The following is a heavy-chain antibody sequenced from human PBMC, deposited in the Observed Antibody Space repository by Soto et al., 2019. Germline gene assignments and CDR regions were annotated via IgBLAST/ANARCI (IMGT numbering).Heavy chain of an antibody. CDR1: GFRFSDYG. V-gene: IGHV1-18*01. CDR3: ARSYYLADAFDV. D-gene: IGHD3-16*01. Sequence: QDQLVQSGAELRKPGASVRVSCRASGFRFSDYGFNWLRQAPGQGLAWMGWISAFTGNTETAQGLPDRVTMTTDSSTTTAHMDLTHLTTDDTAIYYCARSYYLADAFDVWGQGTMVTVSS. J-gene: IGHJ3*01. CDR2: ISAFTGNT.